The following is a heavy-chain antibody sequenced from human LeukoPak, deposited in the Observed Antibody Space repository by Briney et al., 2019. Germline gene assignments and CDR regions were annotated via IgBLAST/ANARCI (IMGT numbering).Heavy chain of an antibody. CDR2: INWSGESI. D-gene: IGHD3-10*02. V-gene: IGHV3-20*04. Sequence: GGSLRLSCAASGFTYDDFGMSWVRQVAGKGLEWVAGINWSGESIHYADSVQGRFTISRDNAKNSLYLQMNSLRAEDTAVYYCAELGITMIGGVWGKGTTVTISS. CDR1: GFTYDDFG. J-gene: IGHJ6*04. CDR3: AELGITMIGGV.